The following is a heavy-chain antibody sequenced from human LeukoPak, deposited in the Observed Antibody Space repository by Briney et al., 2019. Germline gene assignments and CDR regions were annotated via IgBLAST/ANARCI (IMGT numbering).Heavy chain of an antibody. CDR3: ARYHNYAFDN. D-gene: IGHD1-1*01. V-gene: IGHV3-11*06. Sequence: GSLRLSCAASGFPFSEYSMNWVRQAPGKGLEWISYIGISSGNTKYADSVKGRFTVSGDNARNSLYLQMNSLRVEDTAVYYCARYHNYAFDNWGQGTLVTVSS. J-gene: IGHJ4*02. CDR1: GFPFSEYS. CDR2: IGISSGNT.